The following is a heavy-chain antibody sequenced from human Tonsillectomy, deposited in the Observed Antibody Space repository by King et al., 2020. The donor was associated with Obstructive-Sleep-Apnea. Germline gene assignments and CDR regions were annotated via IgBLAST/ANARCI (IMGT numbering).Heavy chain of an antibody. Sequence: VQLVQSGGGLVQPGGSLRLSCAASGFTFSSYSMNWVRQAPGKGLEWVSYITSSSSTIYYADSVKGRFTISRDNAKNSLYLQINSLRVEDTAVYYCARDSSGYSPWGQGTLVTVSS. CDR1: GFTFSSYS. CDR2: ITSSSSTI. J-gene: IGHJ5*02. V-gene: IGHV3-48*04. CDR3: ARDSSGYSP. D-gene: IGHD3-22*01.